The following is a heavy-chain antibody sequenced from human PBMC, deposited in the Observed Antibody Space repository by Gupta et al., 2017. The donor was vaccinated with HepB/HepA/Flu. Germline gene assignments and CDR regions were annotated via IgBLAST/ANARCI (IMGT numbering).Heavy chain of an antibody. Sequence: EVQLLQSGGGLAQPGGSLRLSCAAPGFTFSNYGMSWVRQAPGKGLERVSGINGSGGATEYADSVKGRFTISRDKAKNTLYLQMSSLRAEDTATYYCAKVSSGWCFDYWGQGTLVTVSS. J-gene: IGHJ4*02. D-gene: IGHD6-19*01. CDR1: GFTFSNYG. CDR3: AKVSSGWCFDY. V-gene: IGHV3-23*01. CDR2: INGSGGAT.